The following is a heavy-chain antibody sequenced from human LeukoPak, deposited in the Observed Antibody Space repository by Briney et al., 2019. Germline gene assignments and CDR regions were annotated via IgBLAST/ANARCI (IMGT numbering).Heavy chain of an antibody. D-gene: IGHD2/OR15-2a*01. V-gene: IGHV3-21*06. CDR2: ISGSSRYI. J-gene: IGHJ4*02. Sequence: PGGSLRLSCAASKFTFSNYTLTWVRQSPGKGLYWVSSISGSSRYIHYSDSVKGRFTISRDNAKNSPYLRMDSLTADDTAVYYCARVNSAPVVSSEGSWAGSLGFDLWRQVTLVTVSS. CDR1: KFTFSNYT. CDR3: ARVNSAPVVSSEGSWAGSLGFDL.